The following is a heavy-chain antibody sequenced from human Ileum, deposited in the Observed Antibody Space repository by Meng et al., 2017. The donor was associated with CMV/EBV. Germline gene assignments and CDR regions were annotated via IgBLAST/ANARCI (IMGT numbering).Heavy chain of an antibody. CDR3: AQTGPVRDYFQS. Sequence: TVKEPGPPPGKPKQTLPLTCTFPGFSLTRSGMGWGWIRQPPGKALEWLALIYWDDDKRYSPSLNNRLTITKDASKNQVVLSMTSMGPVDTATYYCAQTGPVRDYFQSWGQGTLVTVSS. V-gene: IGHV2-5*02. D-gene: IGHD1-1*01. J-gene: IGHJ4*02. CDR1: GFSLTRSGMG. CDR2: IYWDDDK.